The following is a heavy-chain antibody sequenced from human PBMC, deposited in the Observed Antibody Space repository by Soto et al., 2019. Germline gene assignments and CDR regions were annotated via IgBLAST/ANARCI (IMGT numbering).Heavy chain of an antibody. CDR3: ARDFYPLAYYFDP. J-gene: IGHJ4*02. V-gene: IGHV1-18*01. CDR1: GYRFTNHG. CDR2: ISGNDGKT. Sequence: APVKVSCKASGYRFTNHGISWVRQAPGQGLEWMGWISGNDGKTKYARKFQGRVTMTTDTSTSTADMEVRSLRSGDTAVYYCARDFYPLAYYFDPWGQGTLVTVSS.